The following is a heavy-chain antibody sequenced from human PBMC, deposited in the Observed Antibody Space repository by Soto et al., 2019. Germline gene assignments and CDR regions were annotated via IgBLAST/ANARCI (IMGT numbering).Heavy chain of an antibody. V-gene: IGHV3-7*03. CDR2: MNQDGSEK. D-gene: IGHD1-1*01. J-gene: IGHJ4*02. CDR3: ARDRDNWDLDFDY. Sequence: GGSLRLSCAASGFTLNNYWMSWVRQAPGKGLEWVANMNQDGSEKNYVDSVRGRFTISRDNAKNSLYLQMNSLRVEDTAVYYCARDRDNWDLDFDYWGQGTQVTVSS. CDR1: GFTLNNYW.